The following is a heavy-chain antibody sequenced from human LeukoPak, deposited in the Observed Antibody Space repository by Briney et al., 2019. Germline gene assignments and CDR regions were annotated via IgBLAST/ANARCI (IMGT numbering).Heavy chain of an antibody. V-gene: IGHV4-39*01. CDR3: ARHASGSYNNFQH. D-gene: IGHD1-26*01. Sequence: PSETLSLTCTVSGGSISSSSYYWGWIRQPPGKGLERIGSIYYSGHTYYNPSLKSRVTISLDTSKTQFSLNLISVTAADTAVYYCARHASGSYNNFQHWGQGTLVTVSS. J-gene: IGHJ1*01. CDR1: GGSISSSSYY. CDR2: IYYSGHT.